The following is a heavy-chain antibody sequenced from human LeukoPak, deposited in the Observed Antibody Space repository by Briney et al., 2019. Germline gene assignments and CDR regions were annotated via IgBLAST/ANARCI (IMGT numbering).Heavy chain of an antibody. CDR1: GGSFSGYY. V-gene: IGHV4-34*01. Sequence: PSETLSLTCAVYGGSFSGYYWSWIRQPPGKGLEWIGEINHSGSTNYNPSLKSRVTISVDTSKNQFSLKLSSVTAADTAVYYCARAPLGPDAFDIWGQGTMVIVSS. CDR2: INHSGST. J-gene: IGHJ3*02. CDR3: ARAPLGPDAFDI.